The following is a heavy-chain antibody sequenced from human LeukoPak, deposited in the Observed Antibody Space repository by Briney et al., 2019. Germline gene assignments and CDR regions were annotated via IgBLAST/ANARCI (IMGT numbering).Heavy chain of an antibody. CDR2: INPHSGGT. J-gene: IGHJ3*02. Sequence: ASVKVSCKASGYTFTDYYMHWVRQAPGQGLEWMGWINPHSGGTDHAQKFQGRVTMTRDTSISTAYMELSRLRSDDTAVYYCTSGVTTAYDAFDIWGQGTMVTVSS. CDR1: GYTFTDYY. CDR3: TSGVTTAYDAFDI. D-gene: IGHD4-17*01. V-gene: IGHV1-2*02.